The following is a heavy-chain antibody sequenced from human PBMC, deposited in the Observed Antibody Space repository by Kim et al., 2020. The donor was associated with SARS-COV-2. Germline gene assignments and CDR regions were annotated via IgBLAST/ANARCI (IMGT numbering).Heavy chain of an antibody. CDR3: ARDSEPYDFWSGYYYHYSMDV. V-gene: IGHV3-30-3*01. Sequence: GGSLRLSCAASGFSFSNYGMHWVRQAPGKGLEWVAIISYDRSDKHYADSVEGRFTISRDNSKNTLYLQMNSLRAEDTAVYYCARDSEPYDFWSGYYYHYSMDVWGQGTTVTVSS. CDR1: GFSFSNYG. CDR2: ISYDRSDK. J-gene: IGHJ6*02. D-gene: IGHD3-3*01.